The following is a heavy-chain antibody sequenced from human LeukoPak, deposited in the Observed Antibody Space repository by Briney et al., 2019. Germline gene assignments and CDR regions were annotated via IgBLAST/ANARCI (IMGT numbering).Heavy chain of an antibody. D-gene: IGHD4-17*01. CDR1: GFSFGDDA. Sequence: QPGGSLRLSCTASGFSFGDDAWSWFRQAPGRGLEFVSFIRKKGYGETTDYAASVRGRFTISRDDAKSTAYLQMNSLEIEDTALYYCSRGLHDYCDSNYYFDQWGRGTQVTVSS. J-gene: IGHJ4*02. V-gene: IGHV3-49*03. CDR3: SRGLHDYCDSNYYFDQ. CDR2: IRKKGYGETT.